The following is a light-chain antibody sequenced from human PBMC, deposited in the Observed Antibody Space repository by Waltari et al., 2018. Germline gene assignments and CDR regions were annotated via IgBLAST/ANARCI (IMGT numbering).Light chain of an antibody. CDR2: DVH. J-gene: IGLJ2*01. CDR3: TSYADIIHVV. CDR1: SSDVDY. V-gene: IGLV2-14*03. Sequence: QSALTQPAPVSGSPGQSITISCTGSSSDVDYVSWYQQFPGKDPKVLIYDVHRRPSGVSNRFSGSKSGSTASLTISGLQPQDEADYYCTSYADIIHVVFGGGTKLTVL.